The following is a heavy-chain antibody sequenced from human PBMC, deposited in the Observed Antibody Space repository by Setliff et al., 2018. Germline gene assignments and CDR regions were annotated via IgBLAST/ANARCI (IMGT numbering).Heavy chain of an antibody. CDR1: GGSVRNHY. V-gene: IGHV4-59*08. Sequence: SETLSLTCTVSGGSVRNHYWSWIRQPPGKGLEWIGYVYHSGSTNYNPSLTSRVTMSVDTSKDQISLKLNPVTAADTAVYYCVRTFNGSPADRWGQGTLVTSPQ. J-gene: IGHJ5*02. CDR3: VRTFNGSPADR. CDR2: VYHSGST. D-gene: IGHD2-2*01.